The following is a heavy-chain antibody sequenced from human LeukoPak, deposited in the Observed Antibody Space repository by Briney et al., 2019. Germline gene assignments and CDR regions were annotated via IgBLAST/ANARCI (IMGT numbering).Heavy chain of an antibody. CDR3: AKDGVGGSGSYYIDY. Sequence: GGSLRLSCAASGFTFSSYAMSWVRQAPGKGLEWVSAISGSGGSTYYADSVKGRFTISRDNSKNTLYLQMNSLRAEDTAVYYCAKDGVGGSGSYYIDYWGQGTLVTVSS. V-gene: IGHV3-23*01. J-gene: IGHJ4*02. CDR1: GFTFSSYA. D-gene: IGHD3-10*01. CDR2: ISGSGGST.